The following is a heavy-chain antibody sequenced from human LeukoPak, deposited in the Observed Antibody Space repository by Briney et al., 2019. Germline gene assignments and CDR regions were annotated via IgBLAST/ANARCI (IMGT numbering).Heavy chain of an antibody. Sequence: GASVKVSCKVSGYTLTELSMHWVRQAPGKGLEWMGGFDPEDGETIYAQKFQGRVTMTEDTSTDTAHMELSSLRSEDTAVYYCATAMITFGGVTSPRRYYYYGMDVWGQGTTVTVSS. CDR3: ATAMITFGGVTSPRRYYYYGMDV. CDR1: GYTLTELS. J-gene: IGHJ6*02. CDR2: FDPEDGET. D-gene: IGHD3-16*01. V-gene: IGHV1-24*01.